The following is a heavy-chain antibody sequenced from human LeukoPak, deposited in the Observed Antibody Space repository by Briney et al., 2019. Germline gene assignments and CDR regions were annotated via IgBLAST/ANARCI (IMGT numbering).Heavy chain of an antibody. CDR1: GFTFSNYA. D-gene: IGHD3-22*01. V-gene: IGHV3-23*01. J-gene: IGHJ4*02. CDR3: ASDSSGYYGVFDF. CDR2: ISGSGGST. Sequence: GGSLRLSCAASGFTFSNYAMSWVRQAPGKGLEWVSAISGSGGSTYNADSVKGRFTISRDNSKNTLFLQMSSLRAEDTAVYYCASDSSGYYGVFDFWGQGTPVTVSS.